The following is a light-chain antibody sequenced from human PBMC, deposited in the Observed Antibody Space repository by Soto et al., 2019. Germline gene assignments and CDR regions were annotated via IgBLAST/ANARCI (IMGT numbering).Light chain of an antibody. Sequence: DIQLTQSPSFLSASVGDRVIITCRASQGISSYLAWYQQKPGKAPRLLIYAASTLQTGVPSRFSGSGSGTEFTLTISSLQPEDFATYYCQQVQAYPITFGQGTRLEIK. J-gene: IGKJ5*01. CDR1: QGISSY. CDR3: QQVQAYPIT. CDR2: AAS. V-gene: IGKV1-9*01.